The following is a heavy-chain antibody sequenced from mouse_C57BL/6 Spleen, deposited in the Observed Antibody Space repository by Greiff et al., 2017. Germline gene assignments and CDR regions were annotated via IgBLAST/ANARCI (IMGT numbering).Heavy chain of an antibody. CDR1: GYTFTSYW. Sequence: VQLQQPGAELVRPGSSVKLSCKASGYTFTSYWMHWVKQRPIQGLEWIGNIDPSDSETHYNQKFKDKATLTVDKSSSTAYMQLSSLTSEDSAVYYCAREGVSAWFAYWGQGTLVTVSA. J-gene: IGHJ3*01. CDR2: IDPSDSET. CDR3: AREGVSAWFAY. D-gene: IGHD6-2*01. V-gene: IGHV1-52*01.